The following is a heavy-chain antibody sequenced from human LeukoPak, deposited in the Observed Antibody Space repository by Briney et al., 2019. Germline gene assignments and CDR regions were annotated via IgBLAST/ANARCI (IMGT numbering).Heavy chain of an antibody. V-gene: IGHV3-11*01. J-gene: IGHJ6*02. CDR3: ARGHFGMDV. CDR2: ISDSGSTI. Sequence: PGGSLRLSCAAPGFTFSDYYMSWLRQAPGKGLEWVSYISDSGSTIFYADSVKGRFAISRDNAKNSLYLQMNSLRAEDTAVYYCARGHFGMDVWGQGTTVTVSS. CDR1: GFTFSDYY.